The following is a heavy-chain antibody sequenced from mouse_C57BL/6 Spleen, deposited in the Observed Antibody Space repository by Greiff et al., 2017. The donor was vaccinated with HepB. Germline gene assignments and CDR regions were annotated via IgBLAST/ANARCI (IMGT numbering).Heavy chain of an antibody. CDR2: INPNNGGT. CDR1: GYTFTDYN. CDR3: ARRGYGSSYPFAY. Sequence: VQLKESGPELVKPGASVKMSCKASGYTFTDYNMHWVKQSHGKSLEWIGYINPNNGGTSYNQKFKGKATLTVNKSSSTAYMELRSLTSEDSAVYYCARRGYGSSYPFAYWGQGTLVTVSA. J-gene: IGHJ3*01. V-gene: IGHV1-22*01. D-gene: IGHD1-1*01.